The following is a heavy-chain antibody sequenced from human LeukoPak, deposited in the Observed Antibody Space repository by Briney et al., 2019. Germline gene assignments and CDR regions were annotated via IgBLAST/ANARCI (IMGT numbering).Heavy chain of an antibody. J-gene: IGHJ5*02. CDR2: IYYSGST. Sequence: SETLSLTCTVSGGSISSYYWSWIRQPPGKGLEWIGYIYYSGSTNYNPSLKSRVTISVDTSKNQFSLKLSSVTAADTAVYYCAATFLDLGYCSSTSCASFDPWGQGTLVTVSS. V-gene: IGHV4-59*08. CDR1: GGSISSYY. D-gene: IGHD2-2*01. CDR3: AATFLDLGYCSSTSCASFDP.